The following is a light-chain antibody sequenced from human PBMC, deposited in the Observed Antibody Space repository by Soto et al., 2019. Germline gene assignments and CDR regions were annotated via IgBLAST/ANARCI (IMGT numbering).Light chain of an antibody. CDR1: SSDVGGYNY. CDR3: SSYTSSSTPCV. CDR2: DVS. J-gene: IGLJ1*01. V-gene: IGLV2-14*01. Sequence: SSLTQPASVSGSPGQSITISCTGNSSDVGGYNYVSWYQQHPGKAPKLMIYDVSNRPSGVSNRFSGSKSGNTASLTISGLQAEDEADYYCSSYTSSSTPCVFGTGTKVTVL.